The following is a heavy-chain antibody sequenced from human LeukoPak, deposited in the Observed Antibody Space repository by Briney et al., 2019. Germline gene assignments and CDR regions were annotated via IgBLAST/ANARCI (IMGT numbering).Heavy chain of an antibody. J-gene: IGHJ4*02. CDR3: ARSTSAGPDY. CDR2: INPNSGGT. CDR1: GYTXTDSY. Sequence: GASVKVSCKASGYTXTDSYIHWVRQAPGQGLELMGWINPNSGGTNYAQKFQGRVTMTRDTSISTVYMHLNTLRSDDTAVYYCARSTSAGPDYWGQGTLVTVSS. D-gene: IGHD6-25*01. V-gene: IGHV1-2*02.